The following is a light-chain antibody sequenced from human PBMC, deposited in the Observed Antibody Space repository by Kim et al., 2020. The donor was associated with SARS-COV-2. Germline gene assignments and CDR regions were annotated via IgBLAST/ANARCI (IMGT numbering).Light chain of an antibody. CDR2: GEN. Sequence: SSELTQDPAVSVALGQTVRITCQGDSLETYYSSWYQQKPGQAPVLVIHGENNRPSGIPDRFSGSSSGNTASLTITGAQAGDEAAYYCNSRDSSGHHLVFGGGTKLTVL. J-gene: IGLJ3*02. CDR3: NSRDSSGHHLV. CDR1: SLETYY. V-gene: IGLV3-19*01.